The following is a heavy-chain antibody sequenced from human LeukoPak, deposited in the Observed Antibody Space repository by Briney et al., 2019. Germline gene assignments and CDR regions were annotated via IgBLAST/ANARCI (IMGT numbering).Heavy chain of an antibody. CDR1: EFSFSTYD. CDR3: AKNTSGSYFDH. CDR2: ISGSVSST. J-gene: IGHJ4*02. Sequence: PGGSLRLSCAASEFSFSTYDMTWVRQAPGKGLEWVSAISGSVSSTNYADSVKGRFTISRDNSKNTLYLQMNSLRAEDTAVYYCAKNTSGSYFDHWGQGTLVTVSS. D-gene: IGHD1-26*01. V-gene: IGHV3-23*01.